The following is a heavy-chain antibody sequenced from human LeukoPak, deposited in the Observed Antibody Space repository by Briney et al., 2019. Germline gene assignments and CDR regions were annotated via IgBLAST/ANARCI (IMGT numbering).Heavy chain of an antibody. CDR2: VTYTGADT. Sequence: GGSLRLSCAVSGLTFPRLDMSWVRQAPGKGLEWISHVTYTGADTYYADSVKGRFTISRDNSKNTLYLQMYSLRAEDTAVYYCARDPLGATGYLDYWGQGTLVTVSS. J-gene: IGHJ4*02. CDR3: ARDPLGATGYLDY. V-gene: IGHV3-23*01. D-gene: IGHD1-26*01. CDR1: GLTFPRLD.